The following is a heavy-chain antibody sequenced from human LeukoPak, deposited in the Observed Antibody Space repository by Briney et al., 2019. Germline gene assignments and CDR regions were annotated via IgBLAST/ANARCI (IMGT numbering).Heavy chain of an antibody. V-gene: IGHV1-18*01. CDR3: ARDRGRPPYYYYMDV. CDR1: GYTFTSYG. CDR2: ISAYNGNT. Sequence: ASVKVSCKASGYTFTSYGISWVRQAPGQGLEWMGWISAYNGNTNYAQKLQGRVTMTTDTSTSTAYMELRSLRSEDTAVYYCARDRGRPPYYYYMDVWGKGTTVTVSS. D-gene: IGHD3-16*01. J-gene: IGHJ6*03.